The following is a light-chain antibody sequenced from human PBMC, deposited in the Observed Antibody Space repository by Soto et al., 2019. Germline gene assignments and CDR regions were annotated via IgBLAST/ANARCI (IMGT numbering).Light chain of an antibody. CDR3: QQLSYYPRT. J-gene: IGKJ2*01. V-gene: IGKV1-9*01. CDR2: AAS. Sequence: IQMTQSPSSLSATVGDRVTITCRASQDVSSYLVWYQQKPGRVPELLIYAASTLQSGVPSRFSGSGSGTEFTLTISSLQPEDFATYYCQQLSYYPRTFGQGTKLEIK. CDR1: QDVSSY.